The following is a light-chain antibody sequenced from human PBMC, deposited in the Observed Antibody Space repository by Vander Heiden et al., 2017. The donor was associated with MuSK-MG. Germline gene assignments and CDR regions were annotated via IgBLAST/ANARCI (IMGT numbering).Light chain of an antibody. CDR3: QQFYNWPPT. J-gene: IGKJ3*01. CDR1: QSVSSH. Sequence: EIVLTQSPATLSLSPGERATLSCRASQSVSSHLGWYQQKPGQAPRLLIYDVSNRATGIPARFSGSGSGTDFTLTISSLEPEDFAVYYCQQFYNWPPTFGHGTKVDIK. CDR2: DVS. V-gene: IGKV3-11*01.